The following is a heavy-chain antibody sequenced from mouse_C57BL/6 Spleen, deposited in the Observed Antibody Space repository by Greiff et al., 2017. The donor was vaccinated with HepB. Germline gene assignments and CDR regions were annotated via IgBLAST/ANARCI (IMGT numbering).Heavy chain of an antibody. V-gene: IGHV1-76*01. CDR3: ARGVMYFDY. CDR1: GYTFTDYY. D-gene: IGHD2-1*01. J-gene: IGHJ2*01. CDR2: IYPGSGNT. Sequence: QVQLQQSGAELVRPGASVKLSCKASGYTFTDYYINWVKQRPGQGLEWIARIYPGSGNTYYNEKFKGKATLTAEKSSSTAYRQLSSLTSEDSAVYFCARGVMYFDYWGQGTTLTVSS.